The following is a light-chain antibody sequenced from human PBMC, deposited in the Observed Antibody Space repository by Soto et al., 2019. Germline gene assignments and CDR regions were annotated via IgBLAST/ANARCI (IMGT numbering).Light chain of an antibody. Sequence: IEVTNSPATLSVSQGERATLSCRASQSVSSNLVWYQQKPGQAPRLLIYGASTRVTGIPARFSGSGSGTEFTLTISSLQSEDFAVYYCQQYHNLWTFCQGTKVDIK. V-gene: IGKV3-15*01. CDR1: QSVSSN. CDR3: QQYHNLWT. J-gene: IGKJ1*01. CDR2: GAS.